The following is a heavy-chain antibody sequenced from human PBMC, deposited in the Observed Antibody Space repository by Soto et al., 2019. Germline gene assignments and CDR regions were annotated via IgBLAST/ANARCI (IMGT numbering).Heavy chain of an antibody. D-gene: IGHD1-26*01. CDR3: AHRKGGTFDY. CDR1: GFSLXXXGEX. V-gene: IGHV2-5*01. CDR2: IYWSDER. Sequence: QITLKESGPTXVXPTXTLTXTXXXSGFSLXXXGEXXXXIRXPPGKALEWLALIYWSDERHSRPSLKSSLTITKDTSKNQVVLTMTNMDPVDTATYYCAHRKGGTFDYWGQGILVTVSS. J-gene: IGHJ4*02.